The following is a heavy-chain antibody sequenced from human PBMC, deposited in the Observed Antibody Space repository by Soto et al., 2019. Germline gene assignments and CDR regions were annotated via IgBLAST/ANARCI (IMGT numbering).Heavy chain of an antibody. CDR2: ISAYNGNT. V-gene: IGHV1-18*01. CDR3: ARGVGSGSYYNQYNWFDP. J-gene: IGHJ5*02. CDR1: GYTFTNYG. D-gene: IGHD3-10*01. Sequence: ASVKVSCKASGYTFTNYGISWVRQAPGQGLEWMGWISAYNGNTNHAQKLQGRVTMTTDTSTSTAYMEPRSLRSDDTAVYYCARGVGSGSYYNQYNWFDPWGQGTLVTVSS.